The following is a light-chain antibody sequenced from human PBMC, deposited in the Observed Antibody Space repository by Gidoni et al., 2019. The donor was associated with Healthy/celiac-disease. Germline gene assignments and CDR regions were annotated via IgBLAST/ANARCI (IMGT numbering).Light chain of an antibody. CDR2: DVS. CDR3: SSYTSSSIV. J-gene: IGLJ2*01. V-gene: IGLV2-14*03. CDR1: ISDVGGYNY. Sequence: QSALTQPASVSGSPGQSITISCTGTISDVGGYNYVSWYQQHPGKATKLMIYDVSNRPSGVSNRFSGSKSGNTASLTISGLQAEDEADYYCSSYTSSSIVFGGGTKLTVL.